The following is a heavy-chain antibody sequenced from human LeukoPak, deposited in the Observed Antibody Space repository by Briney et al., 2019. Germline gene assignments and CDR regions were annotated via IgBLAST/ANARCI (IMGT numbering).Heavy chain of an antibody. Sequence: GASVKVSCKASGYTFTSDGITWVRQAPGQGREWMGWISAYNGNTNYAQKLQGRVTMTTDTSTSTAYMELRSLRSDDTAVYYCARGSNFYYYYYGMDVWGQGTTVTVSS. CDR3: ARGSNFYYYYYGMDV. D-gene: IGHD4-11*01. CDR1: GYTFTSDG. CDR2: ISAYNGNT. V-gene: IGHV1-18*01. J-gene: IGHJ6*02.